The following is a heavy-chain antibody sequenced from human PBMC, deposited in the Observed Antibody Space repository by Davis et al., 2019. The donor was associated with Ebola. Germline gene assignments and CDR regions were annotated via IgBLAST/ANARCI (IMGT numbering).Heavy chain of an antibody. CDR3: AKASGRHPSSSDYFDY. V-gene: IGHV3-74*01. CDR1: GFTFSSYA. D-gene: IGHD6-6*01. Sequence: HTGGSLRLSCAASGFTFSSYAMDWVRQAPGKGLVWVSRINNDGSSTNYADSVKGRFTISRDNAKNTLYLQMNSLRAEDTAVYYCAKASGRHPSSSDYFDYWGQGTLVTVSS. CDR2: INNDGSST. J-gene: IGHJ4*02.